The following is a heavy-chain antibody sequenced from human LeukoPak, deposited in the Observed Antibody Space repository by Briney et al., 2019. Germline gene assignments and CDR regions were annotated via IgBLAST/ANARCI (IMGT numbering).Heavy chain of an antibody. J-gene: IGHJ4*02. CDR2: IYDIGST. CDR3: ARGNGYYDYVWGSYRPAALNFDY. V-gene: IGHV4-59*01. D-gene: IGHD3-16*02. Sequence: SQTLSLTCPVSGGSISSYYWSWIRQPPGTGLKWLGYIYDIGSTTYNPSLKSRVTISVDTSKNQFSLKLSSVTAADTAVYYCARGNGYYDYVWGSYRPAALNFDYWGQGTLVTVSS. CDR1: GGSISSYY.